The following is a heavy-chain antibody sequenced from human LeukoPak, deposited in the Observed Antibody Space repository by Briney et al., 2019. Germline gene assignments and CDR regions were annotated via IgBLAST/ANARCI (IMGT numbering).Heavy chain of an antibody. CDR3: ARAGITIFGVVPNWFDP. D-gene: IGHD3-3*01. J-gene: IGHJ5*02. CDR2: IFHSGDT. CDR1: GDSISNNNW. Sequence: NTSETLSLTCAVSGDSISNNNWWSWVRQPPGKGLEWIGEIFHSGDTNYKPSLKSRVTISVDKSKNQFSLKLSSVTAADTAVYYCARAGITIFGVVPNWFDPRGQGTLVTVSS. V-gene: IGHV4-4*02.